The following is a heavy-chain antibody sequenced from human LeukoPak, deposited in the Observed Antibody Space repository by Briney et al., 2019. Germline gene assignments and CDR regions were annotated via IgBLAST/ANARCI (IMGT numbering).Heavy chain of an antibody. CDR3: AKASCSGGTCSCDS. D-gene: IGHD2-15*01. J-gene: IGHJ4*02. CDR1: GYTFTSYG. V-gene: IGHV1-18*01. CDR2: TSAYNGNT. Sequence: ASVKVSCKASGYTFTSYGIIWVRQAPGQGLEWMGWTSAYNGNTNYAQKLQGRVTMTTDTSTSTAYMELRSLRSDDTALYYCAKASCSGGTCSCDSWGQGTLVTVSS.